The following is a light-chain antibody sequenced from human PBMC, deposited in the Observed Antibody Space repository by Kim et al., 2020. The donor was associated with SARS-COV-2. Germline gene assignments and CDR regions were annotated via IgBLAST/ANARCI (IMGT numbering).Light chain of an antibody. J-gene: IGKJ4*01. CDR3: QKYGRSPFT. Sequence: EIVLTQSPATLSLSPGERATLSCRASQSVSSSYLAWYQQKPDQALRLLIYGASSTATGIPDRFSGSVSGTDFTLTISRLGTEDFAVYYCQKYGRSPFTFGGGTKV. V-gene: IGKV3-20*01. CDR2: GAS. CDR1: QSVSSSY.